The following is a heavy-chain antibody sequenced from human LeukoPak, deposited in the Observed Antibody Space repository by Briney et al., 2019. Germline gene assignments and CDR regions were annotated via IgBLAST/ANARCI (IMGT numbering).Heavy chain of an antibody. CDR3: ARDRVGCSGGSCYLTGDAFDI. V-gene: IGHV1-69*06. Sequence: ASVKVSCKASGYTFTSYYMHWVRQAPGQGLEWMGGIIPIFGTANYAQKFQGRVTITADKSTSTAYMELSSLRSEDTAVYYCARDRVGCSGGSCYLTGDAFDIWGQGTMVTVSS. D-gene: IGHD2-15*01. CDR1: GYTFTSYY. J-gene: IGHJ3*02. CDR2: IIPIFGTA.